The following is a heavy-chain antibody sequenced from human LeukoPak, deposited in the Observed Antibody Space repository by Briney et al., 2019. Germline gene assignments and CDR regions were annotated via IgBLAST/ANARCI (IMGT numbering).Heavy chain of an antibody. Sequence: PGGSLRLSCAASGFTFSSYSMNWVRQAPGKGLEWVSSISSSSSYIYYADSVKGRFTISRDNAKNSLYLQMNSLRAEDTAVYYCARDPAYYDYVWGSYRYVEYYFDYWGQGTLVTVSS. D-gene: IGHD3-16*02. CDR3: ARDPAYYDYVWGSYRYVEYYFDY. J-gene: IGHJ4*02. CDR1: GFTFSSYS. V-gene: IGHV3-21*01. CDR2: ISSSSSYI.